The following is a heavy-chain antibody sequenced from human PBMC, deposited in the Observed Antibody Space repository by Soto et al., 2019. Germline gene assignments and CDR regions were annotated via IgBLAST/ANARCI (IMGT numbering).Heavy chain of an antibody. CDR3: ARRGFFRGVPYYYGSGSSPPRDRVFDY. CDR2: INHSGST. CDR1: GGSFSGYY. D-gene: IGHD3-10*01. V-gene: IGHV4-34*01. Sequence: ASETLSLTCAVYGGSFSGYYWSWIRQPPGKGLEWIGEINHSGSTNYNPSLKSRVTISVDTSKNQFSLKLSSVTAADTAVYYCARRGFFRGVPYYYGSGSSPPRDRVFDYWGQGTLVTVSS. J-gene: IGHJ4*02.